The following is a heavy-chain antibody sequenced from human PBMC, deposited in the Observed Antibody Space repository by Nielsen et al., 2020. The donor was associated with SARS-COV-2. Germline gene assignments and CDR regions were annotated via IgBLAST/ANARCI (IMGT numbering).Heavy chain of an antibody. CDR1: GFTFSSYG. V-gene: IGHV3-73*01. CDR2: IRSKANSYAT. D-gene: IGHD3-22*01. J-gene: IGHJ6*02. CDR3: TRRGPGYYDSSGYYYSYYYYGMDV. Sequence: GESLKISCAASGFTFSSYGMHWVRQASGKGLEWVGRIRSKANSYATAYAASVKGRFTISRDDSKNTAYLQMNSLKTEDTAVYYCTRRGPGYYDSSGYYYSYYYYGMDVWGQGTTVTVSS.